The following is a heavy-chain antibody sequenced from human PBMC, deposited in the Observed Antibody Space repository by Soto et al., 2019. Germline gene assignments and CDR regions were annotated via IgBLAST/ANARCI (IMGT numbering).Heavy chain of an antibody. J-gene: IGHJ4*02. Sequence: PGGSLRLSCAASGFTFSSYAMSWFRQAPGKGLEWVSAISGSGGSTYYADSVKGRFTISRDNSKNTLYLQMNSLRAEDTAVYYCAKDRNWEITIFGVVNDDWGQGTLGTSSS. V-gene: IGHV3-23*01. CDR1: GFTFSSYA. D-gene: IGHD3-3*01. CDR2: ISGSGGST. CDR3: AKDRNWEITIFGVVNDD.